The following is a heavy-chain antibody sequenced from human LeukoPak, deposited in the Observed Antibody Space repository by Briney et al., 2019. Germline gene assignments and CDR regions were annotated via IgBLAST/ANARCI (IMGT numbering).Heavy chain of an antibody. CDR1: GYTFTGYY. CDR2: INPNSGGT. V-gene: IGHV1-2*02. J-gene: IGHJ3*02. D-gene: IGHD2-2*01. Sequence: ASVKVSCKASGYTFTGYYMHWVRQAPGQGLEWMGWINPNSGGTNYAQKFQGRVTMTRDTSISTAYMELSRLRSDDTAVYYCAREGSGGYCSSTSCYLDAFDIWGQGTMVTVSS. CDR3: AREGSGGYCSSTSCYLDAFDI.